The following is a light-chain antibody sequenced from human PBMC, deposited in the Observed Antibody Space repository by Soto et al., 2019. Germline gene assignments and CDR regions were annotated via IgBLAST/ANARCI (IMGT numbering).Light chain of an antibody. CDR2: GAS. V-gene: IGKV3-15*01. CDR3: QQYNNWPWT. J-gene: IGKJ1*01. Sequence: EIVMTQSPATLSVSPWVRATLSCRASQSISDTLAWYQQEPGQAPRLLIHGASTRATGFPARFSGSGSGTDFTLTISSLQSEDFAVYYCQQYNNWPWTFGQGTKVDIK. CDR1: QSISDT.